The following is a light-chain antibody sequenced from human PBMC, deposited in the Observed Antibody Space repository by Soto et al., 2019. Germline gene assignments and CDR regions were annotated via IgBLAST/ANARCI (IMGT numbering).Light chain of an antibody. Sequence: QSALTQPASVSGSPGQSITISCTGTSSDVGSYNLVSWYQQHPGKGPKLMIYEGSKRPSGVSNRFSGSKSGNTASLTISGLQAEDEADYYCCSYAGSSTSVVFGGGTQLTVL. V-gene: IGLV2-23*01. CDR1: SSDVGSYNL. CDR2: EGS. J-gene: IGLJ2*01. CDR3: CSYAGSSTSVV.